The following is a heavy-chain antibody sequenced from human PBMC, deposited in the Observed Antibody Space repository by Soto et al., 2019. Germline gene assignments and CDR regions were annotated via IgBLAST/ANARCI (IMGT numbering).Heavy chain of an antibody. CDR1: GYTLTGYY. CDR3: ARTHCSSTRCYVGSWDY. CDR2: INPNSGGT. D-gene: IGHD2-2*01. V-gene: IGHV1-2*04. Sequence: ASVKVSCEASGYTLTGYYMHWVRQAPGQGLEWMGWINPNSGGTNYAQNFQGWVTMTRDTSISTAYMELSRLRSDDTAVYYCARTHCSSTRCYVGSWDYWGQGTLVTSPQ. J-gene: IGHJ4*02.